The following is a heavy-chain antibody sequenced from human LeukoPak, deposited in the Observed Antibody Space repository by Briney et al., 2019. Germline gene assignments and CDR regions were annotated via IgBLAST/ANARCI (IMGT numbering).Heavy chain of an antibody. CDR2: INKDGSTT. D-gene: IGHD5-12*01. J-gene: IGHJ4*02. Sequence: GGSLRLSCAASEFTFSNHWMHWVRQVPGKGLIWVSRINKDGSTTDYADSVKGRFTISRDNAKNTLFLQMSSLRAEDTALYYCAREVAATGRYYEYWGQGTLVTVSS. CDR1: EFTFSNHW. V-gene: IGHV3-74*01. CDR3: AREVAATGRYYEY.